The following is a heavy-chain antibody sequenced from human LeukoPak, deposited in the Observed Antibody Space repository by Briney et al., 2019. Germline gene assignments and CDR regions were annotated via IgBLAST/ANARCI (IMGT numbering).Heavy chain of an antibody. J-gene: IGHJ4*02. CDR1: GYTFTGYY. CDR3: AREMTTVTTFNY. Sequence: GSSVKVSCKASGYTFTGYYMHWVRQAPGQGREWMGWINPNSGGTNYAQKFQGRVTMTRDTSISTAYMELSRLRSDDTAVYYCAREMTTVTTFNYWGQGTLVTVSS. CDR2: INPNSGGT. V-gene: IGHV1-2*02. D-gene: IGHD4-17*01.